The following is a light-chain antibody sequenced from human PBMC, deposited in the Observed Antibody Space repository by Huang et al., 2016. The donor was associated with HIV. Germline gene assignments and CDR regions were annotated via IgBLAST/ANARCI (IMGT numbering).Light chain of an antibody. CDR1: QSVYASSTSKDY. V-gene: IGKV4-1*01. Sequence: DIIMTQSPDSLAVSLGERATLNCRSSQSVYASSTSKDYLAWFQQKPGQPPRLLLFWAATREAGVPDRFRGSGSGTHCTLTIANLEAEDAAMYYCQQYYSSPQTFGQGTRVEVK. J-gene: IGKJ1*01. CDR3: QQYYSSPQT. CDR2: WAA.